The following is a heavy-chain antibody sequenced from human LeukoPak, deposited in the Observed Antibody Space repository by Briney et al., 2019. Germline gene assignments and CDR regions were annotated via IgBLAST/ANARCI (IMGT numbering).Heavy chain of an antibody. CDR3: ARTVITRIVVATPGAFDI. V-gene: IGHV4-34*01. CDR1: GGSFSGYY. J-gene: IGHJ3*02. CDR2: INHSGST. Sequence: SETLSLTCAVYGGSFSGYYWDWIRQPPGKGLEWIGEINHSGSTNYNPSLKSRVTISVDTSKNQFSLKLSYVTAADTAVYYCARTVITRIVVATPGAFDIWGQGTMVTVSS. D-gene: IGHD3-22*01.